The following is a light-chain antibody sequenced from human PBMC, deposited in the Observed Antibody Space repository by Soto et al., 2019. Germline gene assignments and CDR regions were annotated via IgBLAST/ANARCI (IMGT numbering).Light chain of an antibody. CDR1: SSDVGGYNY. J-gene: IGLJ1*01. V-gene: IGLV2-8*01. CDR3: SSSAGIRKV. CDR2: EVT. Sequence: QSALAHPPSASVSPGQSVTISCTGTSSDVGGYNYVSLYQQHPGKAPKLMIYEVTKRPSGVPDRFSGSKSGNTASLTVSGLLAEDEADYYCSSSAGIRKVFGTGTKVTVL.